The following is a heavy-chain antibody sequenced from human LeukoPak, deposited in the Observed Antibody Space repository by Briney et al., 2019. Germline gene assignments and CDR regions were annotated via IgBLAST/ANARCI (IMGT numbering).Heavy chain of an antibody. Sequence: SQTLPLTCTVSGGSISSGDYYWSWIRQPPGKGLEWIGYIYYSGSTYYNPSLKSRVTISVDTSKNQFSLKLSSVTAADTAVYYCASTDPFYGSGSYYTAAYGMDVWGQGTTVTVSS. CDR1: GGSISSGDYY. CDR2: IYYSGST. D-gene: IGHD3-10*01. CDR3: ASTDPFYGSGSYYTAAYGMDV. V-gene: IGHV4-30-4*01. J-gene: IGHJ6*02.